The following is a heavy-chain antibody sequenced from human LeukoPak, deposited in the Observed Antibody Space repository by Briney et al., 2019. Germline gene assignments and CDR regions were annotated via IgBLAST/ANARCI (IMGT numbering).Heavy chain of an antibody. CDR2: IKQDGSGK. CDR3: AGGQGWLLDY. J-gene: IGHJ4*02. D-gene: IGHD5-12*01. Sequence: PGGSLRLSCAASGFTFSSYWMTWVRPAPGKGLEWVANIKQDGSGKYYVDSVKGRFTISRDNAKNSLFLQMNSLRVEDTAVYYCAGGQGWLLDYWGQGTLLTVSS. V-gene: IGHV3-7*05. CDR1: GFTFSSYW.